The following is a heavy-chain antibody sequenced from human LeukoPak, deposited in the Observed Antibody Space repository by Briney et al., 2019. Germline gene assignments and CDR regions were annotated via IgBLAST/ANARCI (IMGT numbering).Heavy chain of an antibody. J-gene: IGHJ4*02. Sequence: GGSLRLSCAASGFTFSSNWMSWVRQAPGKGLEWVSNIKQDGSEKYYVDSVKGRFTSSRDNAKNSLYLQMNSLRAEDTAVYYCARGRLYSSGWYYWGQGTLVTVSS. V-gene: IGHV3-7*01. D-gene: IGHD6-19*01. CDR1: GFTFSSNW. CDR3: ARGRLYSSGWYY. CDR2: IKQDGSEK.